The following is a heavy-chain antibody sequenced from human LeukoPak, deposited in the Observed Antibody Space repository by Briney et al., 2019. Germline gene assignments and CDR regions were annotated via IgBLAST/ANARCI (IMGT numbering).Heavy chain of an antibody. Sequence: SETLSLTCPVSGFSISSGYYWGWIRQPPGNGLEWIGSIYYSGSTYYNPSLKSRVTISVDTSKNQFSLKLSSVTAADTAVYYCARVCGSGSYYNGYYYYYMDVWGKGTTVTISS. D-gene: IGHD3-10*01. V-gene: IGHV4-38-2*02. J-gene: IGHJ6*03. CDR2: IYYSGST. CDR3: ARVCGSGSYYNGYYYYYMDV. CDR1: GFSISSGYY.